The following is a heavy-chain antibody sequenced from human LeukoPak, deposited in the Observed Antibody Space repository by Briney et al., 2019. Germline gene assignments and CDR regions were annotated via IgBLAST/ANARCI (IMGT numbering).Heavy chain of an antibody. CDR1: GFTFSSYG. D-gene: IGHD4-17*01. J-gene: IGHJ4*02. CDR2: IKQDGSEK. CDR3: ARDFYGDYPDY. V-gene: IGHV3-7*01. Sequence: GGSLRLSCAASGFTFSSYGMHWVRQAPGKGLEWVANIKQDGSEKYYVDSVKGRFTISRDNAKNSLYLQMNSLRAEDTAVYYCARDFYGDYPDYWGQGTLVTVSS.